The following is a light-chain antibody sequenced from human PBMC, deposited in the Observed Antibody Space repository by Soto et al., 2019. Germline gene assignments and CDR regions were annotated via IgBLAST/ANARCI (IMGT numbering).Light chain of an antibody. V-gene: IGLV2-14*03. CDR1: TNDVGGYNY. CDR2: GVT. J-gene: IGLJ3*02. Sequence: QSALTQPASVSGSPGQSITISCSGTTNDVGGYNYVSWYQQHPGKAPKLLIYGVTDRPSGVSSRFSGSKSGNAASLTNSGLQAEDEGDYYCSSYTSSYTWIFGGGTKLTVL. CDR3: SSYTSSYTWI.